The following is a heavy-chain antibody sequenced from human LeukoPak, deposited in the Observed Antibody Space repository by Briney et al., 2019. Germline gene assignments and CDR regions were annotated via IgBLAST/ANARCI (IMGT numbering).Heavy chain of an antibody. CDR2: ISAYNGNT. Sequence: GASVKVSCKASGYTFTSYGISWVRQAPGQGLEWMGWISAYNGNTSYAQKLQGRVTMTTDTSTSTAYMELRSLRSDDTAVYYCARDLVPAVVGPYSSSSYFDYWGQGTLVTVSS. J-gene: IGHJ4*02. V-gene: IGHV1-18*01. D-gene: IGHD6-6*01. CDR3: ARDLVPAVVGPYSSSSYFDY. CDR1: GYTFTSYG.